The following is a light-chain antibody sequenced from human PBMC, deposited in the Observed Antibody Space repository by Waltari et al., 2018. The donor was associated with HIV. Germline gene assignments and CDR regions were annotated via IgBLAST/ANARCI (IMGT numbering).Light chain of an antibody. CDR1: QTITNS. Sequence: DIQMTQSPSSLSASVGDSVTITCRASQTITNSLNWYQHKPGKAPVLLIYAASSLRSGVPSRFSSSGSGTDFTLIIYSLQPEDFATYYCQQSYSMPYTFGQGTNLEVK. V-gene: IGKV1-39*01. J-gene: IGKJ2*01. CDR3: QQSYSMPYT. CDR2: AAS.